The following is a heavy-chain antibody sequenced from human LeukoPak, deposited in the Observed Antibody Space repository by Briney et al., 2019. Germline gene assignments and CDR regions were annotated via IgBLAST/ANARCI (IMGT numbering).Heavy chain of an antibody. Sequence: SETLSLTCAVYGGSFSGYYWSWIRQPPGKGLEWIGEINHSGSTNYNPSLKSRVTISVDTSKNQFSLKLSSVTAADTAVYYCARDEVANYYYYGMDVWGQGTTVTVSS. CDR2: INHSGST. CDR1: GGSFSGYY. D-gene: IGHD2-15*01. CDR3: ARDEVANYYYYGMDV. V-gene: IGHV4-34*01. J-gene: IGHJ6*02.